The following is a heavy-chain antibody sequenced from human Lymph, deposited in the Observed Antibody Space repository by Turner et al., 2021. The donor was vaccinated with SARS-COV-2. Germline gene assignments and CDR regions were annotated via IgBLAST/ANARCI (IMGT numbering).Heavy chain of an antibody. CDR2: IYDSGSS. Sequence: QLLLQEAGPGLVKTSSTLSLTCSVSGGSISSSSYYCGWIRQPPGKGLEWMGNIYDSGSSYYYPSLKSRVTITIYTSTNKFSLKLRSVTAADTAVYDCARHTRLDSGTYSDAFDIWGQGTMVTVSS. D-gene: IGHD1-26*01. V-gene: IGHV4-39*01. CDR1: GGSISSSSYY. J-gene: IGHJ3*02. CDR3: ARHTRLDSGTYSDAFDI.